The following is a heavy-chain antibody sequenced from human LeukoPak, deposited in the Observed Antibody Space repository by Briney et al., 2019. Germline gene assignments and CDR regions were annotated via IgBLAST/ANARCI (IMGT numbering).Heavy chain of an antibody. J-gene: IGHJ3*02. CDR2: MKSEIDGGAT. V-gene: IGHV3-15*07. CDR3: TTGGSVIVAGTRAFDI. D-gene: IGHD5-12*01. CDR1: GFTFSYTW. Sequence: GGSLRLSCAASGFTFSYTWMNWVRQAPGKGLEWVSRMKSEIDGGATDYAAPVQGRFTISRDDSQATLYLQMNSLKTEDTAVYYCTTGGSVIVAGTRAFDIWGQGTMVTVSS.